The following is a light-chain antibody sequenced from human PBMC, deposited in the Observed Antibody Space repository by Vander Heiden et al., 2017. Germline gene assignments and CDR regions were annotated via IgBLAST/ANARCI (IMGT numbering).Light chain of an antibody. J-gene: IGKJ3*01. CDR3: QHDNNFPFT. Sequence: DIQMTQSPSTLSASAGDRVTITCRASQSISIWLSWYQQKPGKAPNLLIYGASSLESGVPSRFSGSGSGTEFTLTISSLQPDDFATYYCQHDNNFPFTFGPGTKVEIK. V-gene: IGKV1-5*03. CDR2: GAS. CDR1: QSISIW.